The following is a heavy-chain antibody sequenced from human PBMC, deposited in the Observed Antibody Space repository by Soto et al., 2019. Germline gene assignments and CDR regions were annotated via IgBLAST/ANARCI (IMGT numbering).Heavy chain of an antibody. CDR3: ARDYSSYGPFDY. D-gene: IGHD5-18*01. CDR2: IYYSVST. V-gene: IGHV4-59*12. J-gene: IGHJ4*02. CDR1: GVSISTYY. Sequence: PSETLSLTCTVSGVSISTYYWSWIRQPPGKGLEWIGYIYYSVSTNYNPSLKSRVTISVDTSKNQFSLKLSSVTAADTAVYYCARDYSSYGPFDYWGQGTLVTVSS.